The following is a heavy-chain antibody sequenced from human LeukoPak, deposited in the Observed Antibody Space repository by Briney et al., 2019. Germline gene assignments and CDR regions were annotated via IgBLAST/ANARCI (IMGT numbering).Heavy chain of an antibody. CDR3: AKQLGYCSDGSCYFPY. V-gene: IGHV3-23*01. D-gene: IGHD2-15*01. J-gene: IGHJ4*02. Sequence: GGSLRFSCAASGFTFSSSAMSWVRQAPGKGLEWVSAISNNGGYAYYADSVQGRFTISRDNSKSTLCLQMNSLRAEDTAVYYCAKQLGYCSDGSCYFPYWGQGTLVTVSS. CDR1: GFTFSSSA. CDR2: ISNNGGYA.